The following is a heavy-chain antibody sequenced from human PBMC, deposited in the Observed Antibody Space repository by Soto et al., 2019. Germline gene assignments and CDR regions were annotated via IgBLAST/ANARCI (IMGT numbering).Heavy chain of an antibody. D-gene: IGHD6-13*01. Sequence: SETLSLTCTVSGGSISSYYWSWIRQPPGKGLEWIGYIYYSGSTNYNPSLKSRVTISVDTSKNQFSLKLSSVTAADTAVYYCARDIRYSSSWYRGYWFDPWGQGTLVTVSS. CDR3: ARDIRYSSSWYRGYWFDP. CDR1: GGSISSYY. J-gene: IGHJ5*02. CDR2: IYYSGST. V-gene: IGHV4-59*01.